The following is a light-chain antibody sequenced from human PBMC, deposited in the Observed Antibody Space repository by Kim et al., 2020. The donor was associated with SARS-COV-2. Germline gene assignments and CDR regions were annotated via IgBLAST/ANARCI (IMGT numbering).Light chain of an antibody. J-gene: IGLJ3*02. CDR2: GKN. Sequence: LGQTVRITCQGDSLRSYYASWYQQKPGQAPVLVIYGKNNRPSGIPDRFSGSSSGNTASLTITGAQAEDEADYYCNSRDSSGNLDWVFGGGTQLTVL. CDR3: NSRDSSGNLDWV. CDR1: SLRSYY. V-gene: IGLV3-19*01.